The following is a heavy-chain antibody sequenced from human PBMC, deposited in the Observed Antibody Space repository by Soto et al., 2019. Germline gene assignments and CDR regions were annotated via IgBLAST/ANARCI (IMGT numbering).Heavy chain of an antibody. CDR3: ARDWDSSSWPQFDY. Sequence: ASVKVSCKASGGTFSSYTISWVRQAPGQGLEWMGRIIPILGIANYAQKFQGRVTITADKSTSTAYMELSSLRSEDTAVYYCARDWDSSSWPQFDYWGQGTLVTVSS. CDR2: IIPILGIA. V-gene: IGHV1-69*04. CDR1: GGTFSSYT. D-gene: IGHD6-13*01. J-gene: IGHJ4*02.